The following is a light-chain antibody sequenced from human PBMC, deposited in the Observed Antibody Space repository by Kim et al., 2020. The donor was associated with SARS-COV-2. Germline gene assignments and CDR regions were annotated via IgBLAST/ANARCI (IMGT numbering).Light chain of an antibody. Sequence: APVGARVTMSCRASQSIASYWNWYQQKPGKVPTLLIHGSSTLQSGVPSRFSGSGHGTNFTLAINSLQPEDFATYYCQQTYTTAFTFGPGTKVDIK. CDR1: QSIASY. CDR3: QQTYTTAFT. V-gene: IGKV1-39*01. J-gene: IGKJ3*01. CDR2: GSS.